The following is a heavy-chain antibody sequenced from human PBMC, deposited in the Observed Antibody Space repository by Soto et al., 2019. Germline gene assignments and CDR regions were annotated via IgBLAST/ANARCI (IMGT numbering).Heavy chain of an antibody. CDR1: GGTFSSYA. Sequence: SVKVSCKASGGTFSSYAISWVRQAPGQGLEWMGGIIPIFGTANYAQKFQGRVTITADESTSTAYMELSSLRSEDTAVYYCAREDYGGNSGAPYYFDYWGQGTLVT. CDR2: IIPIFGTA. CDR3: AREDYGGNSGAPYYFDY. J-gene: IGHJ4*02. V-gene: IGHV1-69*13. D-gene: IGHD4-17*01.